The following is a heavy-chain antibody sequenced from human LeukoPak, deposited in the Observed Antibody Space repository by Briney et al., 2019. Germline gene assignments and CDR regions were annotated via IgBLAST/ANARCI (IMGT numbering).Heavy chain of an antibody. V-gene: IGHV5-51*01. Sequence: GESLKIYCKGSGYSFTSYWIGWVRQMPGKGLEWMGIIYPGDSDTRYSPSFLGQVTISADKSISTAYLQWSSLEASDTAMYYCARRGYGYNYWFDPWGQGTLVTVSS. CDR1: GYSFTSYW. D-gene: IGHD1-1*01. CDR3: ARRGYGYNYWFDP. CDR2: IYPGDSDT. J-gene: IGHJ5*02.